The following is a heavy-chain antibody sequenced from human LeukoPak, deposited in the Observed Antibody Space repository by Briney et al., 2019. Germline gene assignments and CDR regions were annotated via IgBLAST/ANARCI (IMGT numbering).Heavy chain of an antibody. J-gene: IGHJ5*02. Sequence: SETLSLTCTVSGGSISSYYWSWIRQPPGKGLEWIGYIYYSGSTNYNPSLKSRVTISVDTSKNQFSLKLSSVTAADTAVYYCARATLGWFDPWGQGTLVTVSS. D-gene: IGHD3-10*01. CDR3: ARATLGWFDP. V-gene: IGHV4-59*01. CDR1: GGSISSYY. CDR2: IYYSGST.